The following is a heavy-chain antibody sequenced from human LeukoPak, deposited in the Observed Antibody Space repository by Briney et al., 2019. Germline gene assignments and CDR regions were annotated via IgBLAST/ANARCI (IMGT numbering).Heavy chain of an antibody. V-gene: IGHV1-24*01. CDR1: GYTLTELS. CDR2: FDPEDGET. J-gene: IGHJ4*02. CDR3: ATDASHDYAFDY. D-gene: IGHD4-17*01. Sequence: GASVKVSCKVSGYTLTELSMHWVRQAPGKGLEWMGGFDPEDGETIYAQKFQGRVTMTEDTSTDTAYMELSSLRSEDTAVYYCATDASHDYAFDYWGQGTLVTVSS.